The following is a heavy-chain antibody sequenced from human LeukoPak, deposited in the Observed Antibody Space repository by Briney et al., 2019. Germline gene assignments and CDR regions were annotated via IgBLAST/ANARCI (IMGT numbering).Heavy chain of an antibody. D-gene: IGHD1-26*01. J-gene: IGHJ6*02. CDR1: GGSISSGDYY. CDR2: IYFSGST. Sequence: SETLSLTCTVSGGSISSGDYYWSWIRQPAGKGLEWIGRIYFSGSTNYNPSLKSRVTISVDTSKNQFSLKLSSVIAADTAVYYCARAGELLPPLNYYGMDVWGQGTTVTVSS. CDR3: ARAGELLPPLNYYGMDV. V-gene: IGHV4-61*02.